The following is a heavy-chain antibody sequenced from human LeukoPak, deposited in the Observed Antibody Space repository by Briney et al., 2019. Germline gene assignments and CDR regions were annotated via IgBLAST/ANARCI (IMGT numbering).Heavy chain of an antibody. D-gene: IGHD3-3*01. CDR3: ASWSGYWFDY. J-gene: IGHJ4*02. Sequence: SPSQTLSLTCTVSGGSISSGSYYWSWIRQPAGKGLEWIGRIYTSGSTNYNPSLKSRVTISVDTSKNQFSLKPSSGTAADTAVYYCASWSGYWFDYWGQGTLVTVSS. CDR1: GGSISSGSYY. CDR2: IYTSGST. V-gene: IGHV4-61*02.